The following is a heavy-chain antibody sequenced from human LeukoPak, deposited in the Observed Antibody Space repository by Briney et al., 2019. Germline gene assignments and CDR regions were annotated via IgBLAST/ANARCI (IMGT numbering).Heavy chain of an antibody. V-gene: IGHV4-34*01. J-gene: IGHJ4*02. CDR3: ARGGVGAISHYFDY. CDR2: INHSGST. CDR1: GGSFSGYY. Sequence: SETLSLTCAVYGGSFSGYYWSWIRQPPGKGLEWIGEINHSGSTNYNPSLKSRVTISVDTYKNQFSLKLRSVTAADTAVYYCARGGVGAISHYFDYWGQGTLVTVSS. D-gene: IGHD1-26*01.